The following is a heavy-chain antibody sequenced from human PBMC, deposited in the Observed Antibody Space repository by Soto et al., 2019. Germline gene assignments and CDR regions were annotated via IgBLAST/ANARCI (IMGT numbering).Heavy chain of an antibody. CDR1: GFTFSRNA. CDR3: AIWEATGRGYDY. V-gene: IGHV3-23*01. Sequence: GGSVRQSCAGSGFTFSRNAMSWVRQAPGKGLEWVSAISGSGGSTYYADSVKGRFTISRDNSKNTLYLQMNSLRAEDTAVYYCAIWEATGRGYDYWGQGTLVTVSS. D-gene: IGHD1-26*01. CDR2: ISGSGGST. J-gene: IGHJ4*02.